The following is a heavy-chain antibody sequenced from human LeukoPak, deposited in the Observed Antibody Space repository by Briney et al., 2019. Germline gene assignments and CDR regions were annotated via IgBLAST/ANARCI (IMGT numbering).Heavy chain of an antibody. J-gene: IGHJ4*02. CDR3: TRETGAYYDSSGITD. V-gene: IGHV3-7*01. CDR2: IKEDGSEK. CDR1: GFSVSDHY. D-gene: IGHD3-22*01. Sequence: GGSLRLSCAASGFSVSDHYMNWVRQAPGKGLEWVANIKEDGSEKRDVDSVKGRFTISRDNAKNSLYLQMNSLRVEDTAVYYCTRETGAYYDSSGITDWGQGTLVTVSS.